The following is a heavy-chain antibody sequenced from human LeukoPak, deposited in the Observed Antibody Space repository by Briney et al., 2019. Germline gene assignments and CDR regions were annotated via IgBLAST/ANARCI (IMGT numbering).Heavy chain of an antibody. D-gene: IGHD3-10*01. CDR3: AKHFGSGDYYNFFDD. CDR1: GFTFSSYA. V-gene: IGHV3-23*01. Sequence: GGSLRLSCAASGFTFSSYAMSWVRQAPGEGLEWVSSISGTGGSTYYADSVKGRFTISRDNSKTTLFLQMNSLRAEDAALYCCAKHFGSGDYYNFFDDWGQGTLVSVSS. J-gene: IGHJ4*02. CDR2: ISGTGGST.